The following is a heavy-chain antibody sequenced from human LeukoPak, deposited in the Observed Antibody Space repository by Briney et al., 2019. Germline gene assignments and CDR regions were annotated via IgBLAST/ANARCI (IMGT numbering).Heavy chain of an antibody. CDR2: ISNFGDII. D-gene: IGHD2-2*01. CDR3: AKDATPALSTVYMDV. J-gene: IGHJ6*03. V-gene: IGHV3-48*03. CDR1: GFTFSNYE. Sequence: PGGSLRLSCAASGFTFSNYEMNWVRQAPGKGLEWISHISNFGDIIHYADSVEGRFTISRDNDKNSIYLQMNSLRAEDTAVYYCAKDATPALSTVYMDVWGKGTTVTISS.